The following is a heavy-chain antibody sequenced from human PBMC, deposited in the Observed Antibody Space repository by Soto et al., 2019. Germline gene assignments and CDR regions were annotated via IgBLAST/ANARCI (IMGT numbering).Heavy chain of an antibody. CDR3: ARRGGRGWWDIEY. J-gene: IGHJ4*02. D-gene: IGHD6-19*01. CDR1: GFTFSNYG. Sequence: QVQLVESGGGVVQPGRSLRLSCTASGFTFSNYGMHWVRQAPGKGLEWMAAIWYDGGNKYYADSVKGRFTISRDNSKNKLYLQMNSLRAEDTAVYYCARRGGRGWWDIEYWGQGTLVTVSS. CDR2: IWYDGGNK. V-gene: IGHV3-33*01.